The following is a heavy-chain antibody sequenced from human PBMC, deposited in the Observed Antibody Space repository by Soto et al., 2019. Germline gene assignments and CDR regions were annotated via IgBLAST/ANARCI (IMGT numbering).Heavy chain of an antibody. CDR2: IGGSATSA. V-gene: IGHV3-23*01. CDR1: GFTFSNYA. CDR3: AKSRYSDSSGDFYDF. J-gene: IGHJ4*02. D-gene: IGHD3-22*01. Sequence: EVQLLESGGGLVQPGGSLRLSCAASGFTFSNYAMSWVRQAPGKGLEWVSGIGGSATSAYYADSVKGRFAISRDNSYNTLFLQLNSLRAEDTAVYYCAKSRYSDSSGDFYDFWGQGTLVSVSS.